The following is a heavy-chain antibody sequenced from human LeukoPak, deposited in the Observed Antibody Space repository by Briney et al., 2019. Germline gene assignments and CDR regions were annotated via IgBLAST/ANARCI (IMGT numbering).Heavy chain of an antibody. V-gene: IGHV3-74*01. D-gene: IGHD1-26*01. CDR3: ARGSGSSRAFDI. CDR1: GFTFSSYW. J-gene: IGHJ3*02. CDR2: INSDGSST. Sequence: GGSLRLSCAASGFTFSSYWMHWVRQAPGKGPVWVSRINSDGSSTSYADSVKGRFTISRDNAKNTLYLQMNSLRAEDTAVYYCARGSGSSRAFDIWGQGTMVTVSS.